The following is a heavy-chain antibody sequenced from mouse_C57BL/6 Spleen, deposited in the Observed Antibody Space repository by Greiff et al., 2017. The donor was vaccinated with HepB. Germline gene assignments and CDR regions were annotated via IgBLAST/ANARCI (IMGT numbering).Heavy chain of an antibody. V-gene: IGHV1-12*01. Sequence: SGAELVRPGASVKMSCKASGYTFTSYNMHWVKQTPRQGLEWIGAIYPGNGDTSYNQKFKGKATLTVDKSSSTAYMQLSSLTSEDSAVYFCARSRGDYGSSYGGAMDYWGQGTSVTVSS. CDR1: GYTFTSYN. D-gene: IGHD1-1*01. CDR2: IYPGNGDT. CDR3: ARSRGDYGSSYGGAMDY. J-gene: IGHJ4*01.